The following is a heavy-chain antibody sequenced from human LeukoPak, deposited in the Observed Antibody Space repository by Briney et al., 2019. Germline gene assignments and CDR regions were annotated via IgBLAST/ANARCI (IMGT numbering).Heavy chain of an antibody. D-gene: IGHD3-22*01. J-gene: IGHJ6*02. V-gene: IGHV1-69*04. CDR2: IIPILGIA. Sequence: GASVKVSCKASGGTFSSYATSWVRQAPGQGLEWVGRIIPILGIANYAQKFQGRVTITADKSTSTAYMELSSLRSEDTAVYYCASGYYDSSGSDYYYYYGMDVWGQGTTVTVSS. CDR3: ASGYYDSSGSDYYYYYGMDV. CDR1: GGTFSSYA.